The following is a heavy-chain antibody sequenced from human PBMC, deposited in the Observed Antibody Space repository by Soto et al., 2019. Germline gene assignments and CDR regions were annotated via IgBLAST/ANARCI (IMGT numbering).Heavy chain of an antibody. Sequence: SLRLSCTDSGFTLSHYDMHWLRQAPGEGLEWVAVISYGGSNKYYADSVKGRFTISRDNSKNTLYLQMNSLRVEDTAVYYCAKDNMIRGVIGGAYFDSWGPGTLVTVSS. CDR2: ISYGGSNK. D-gene: IGHD3-10*01. V-gene: IGHV3-30*18. J-gene: IGHJ4*02. CDR1: GFTLSHYD. CDR3: AKDNMIRGVIGGAYFDS.